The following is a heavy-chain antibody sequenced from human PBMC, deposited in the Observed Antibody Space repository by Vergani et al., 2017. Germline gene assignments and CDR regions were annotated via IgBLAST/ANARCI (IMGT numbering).Heavy chain of an antibody. D-gene: IGHD3-10*01. V-gene: IGHV3-7*03. J-gene: IGHJ4*02. Sequence: EVQLVESGGGLVQPGGSLRLSCAASGFTFSSYWMSWVRQAPGKGLEWVANIKQDGSEKYYVDYVKGRFTISRDNAKNSLYLQMNSLRAEDTAVYYCARGPELLWFGGIDYWGQGTLVTVSS. CDR2: IKQDGSEK. CDR3: ARGPELLWFGGIDY. CDR1: GFTFSSYW.